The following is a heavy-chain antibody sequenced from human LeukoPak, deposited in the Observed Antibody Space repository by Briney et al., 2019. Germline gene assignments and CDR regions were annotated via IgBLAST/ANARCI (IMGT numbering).Heavy chain of an antibody. J-gene: IGHJ4*02. Sequence: ASVKVSCKASGYTFTSYDINWVRQATGQGVEWMGWMNPNSGNTGYAQKFQGRVTMTRNTSISTAYMELSSLRSEDTAVYYCARGYCSGGSCYLYYFDYCGQGTLVTVSS. D-gene: IGHD2-15*01. CDR2: MNPNSGNT. CDR1: GYTFTSYD. V-gene: IGHV1-8*01. CDR3: ARGYCSGGSCYLYYFDY.